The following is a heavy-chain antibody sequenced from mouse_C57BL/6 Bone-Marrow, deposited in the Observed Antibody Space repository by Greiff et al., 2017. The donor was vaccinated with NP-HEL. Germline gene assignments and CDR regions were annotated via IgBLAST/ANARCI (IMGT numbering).Heavy chain of an antibody. CDR2: IDPSDSYT. CDR1: GYTFTSCW. Sequence: QVQLQQPGAELVMPGASVKLSCKASGYTFTSCWLHWVKQRPGPGLEWIGEIDPSDSYTNYNQKFKGKSTLTVDKSSSTAYMQLSSLTSEDSAVYYCAKGGTTVSFDYWGQGTTLTVSS. J-gene: IGHJ2*01. V-gene: IGHV1-69*01. D-gene: IGHD1-1*01. CDR3: AKGGTTVSFDY.